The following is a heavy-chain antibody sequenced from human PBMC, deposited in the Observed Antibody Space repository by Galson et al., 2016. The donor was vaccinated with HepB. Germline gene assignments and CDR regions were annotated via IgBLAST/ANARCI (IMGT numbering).Heavy chain of an antibody. Sequence: SLRLSCAASGVTVSSSYMSWVRQAPGKGLEWVSVIYSAGSTYYADSVKGRFTISRDNSKNTLWLQMNSLRAEDTAVYYCAKHYFGVVTRIDYWGQGTLVTVSS. D-gene: IGHD3-3*01. CDR2: IYSAGST. J-gene: IGHJ4*02. CDR1: GVTVSSSY. CDR3: AKHYFGVVTRIDY. V-gene: IGHV3-66*04.